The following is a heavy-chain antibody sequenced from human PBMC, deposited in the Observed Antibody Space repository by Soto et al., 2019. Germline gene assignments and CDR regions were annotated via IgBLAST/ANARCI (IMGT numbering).Heavy chain of an antibody. CDR2: IYYSGST. CDR1: GGSISSGGYY. D-gene: IGHD2-21*02. Sequence: QVQRQESGPGLVKPSQTLSLTCTVSGGSISSGGYYWSWIRQHPGKGLEWIGYIYYSGSTYYNPALNSRVTISVDTSKNQFSLKMISVTAADTAVYYCARGIVVVTAPEDYYYYGMDVWGQGTTVTVSS. CDR3: ARGIVVVTAPEDYYYYGMDV. V-gene: IGHV4-31*03. J-gene: IGHJ6*02.